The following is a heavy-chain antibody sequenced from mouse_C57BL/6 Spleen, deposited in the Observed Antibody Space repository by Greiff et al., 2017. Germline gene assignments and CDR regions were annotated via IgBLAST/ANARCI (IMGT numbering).Heavy chain of an antibody. D-gene: IGHD2-3*01. V-gene: IGHV1-26*01. J-gene: IGHJ2*01. CDR1: GYTFTDYY. CDR2: INPNNGGT. Sequence: VQLQQSGPELVKPGASVKISCKASGYTFTDYYMNWVKQSHGKSLEWIGDINPNNGGTSYNQKFKGKATLTVDKSSSTAYMELRSLTSEDSAVYYCARSYDGYPGDYWGQGTTLTVSS. CDR3: ARSYDGYPGDY.